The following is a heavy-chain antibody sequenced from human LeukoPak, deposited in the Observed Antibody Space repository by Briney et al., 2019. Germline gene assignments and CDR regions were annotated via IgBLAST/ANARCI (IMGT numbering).Heavy chain of an antibody. CDR3: ARGPSAAAVIPFDY. J-gene: IGHJ4*02. CDR2: INHSGST. D-gene: IGHD3-10*01. Sequence: PSETLSLTCAVYGGSFSGYYWSWIRQPPGKGLEWIGEINHSGSTNYNPSLKSRVTISVDTSKNQFSLKLSSVTAADTAVYYRARGPSAAAVIPFDYWGQGTLVTVSS. CDR1: GGSFSGYY. V-gene: IGHV4-34*01.